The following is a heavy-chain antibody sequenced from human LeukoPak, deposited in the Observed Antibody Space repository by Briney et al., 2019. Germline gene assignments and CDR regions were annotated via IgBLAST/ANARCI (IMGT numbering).Heavy chain of an antibody. J-gene: IGHJ3*02. D-gene: IGHD5-18*01. CDR3: ARDRAWIQLWLDAFDI. CDR1: GGTFSSYA. Sequence: ASVKVSCKASGGTFSSYAISWVRQAPGQGLEWMGWINPNSGGTNYAQKFQGRVTMTRDTSISTAYMELSRLRSDDTAVYYCARDRAWIQLWLDAFDIWGQGTMVTVSS. CDR2: INPNSGGT. V-gene: IGHV1-2*02.